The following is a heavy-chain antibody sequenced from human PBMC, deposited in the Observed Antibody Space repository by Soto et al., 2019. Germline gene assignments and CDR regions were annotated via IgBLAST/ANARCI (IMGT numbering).Heavy chain of an antibody. CDR2: ISSSGSTI. J-gene: IGHJ6*03. Sequence: PGGSLRLSCAASGFTFSDYYMSWIRQAPGKGLEWVSYISSSGSTIYYADSVKGRFTISRDNVKNSLYLQMNSLRAEDTAVYYCASDRPIFGVPSAPYYYYYMDVWGKGTTVTVSS. CDR3: ASDRPIFGVPSAPYYYYYMDV. V-gene: IGHV3-11*01. CDR1: GFTFSDYY. D-gene: IGHD3-3*01.